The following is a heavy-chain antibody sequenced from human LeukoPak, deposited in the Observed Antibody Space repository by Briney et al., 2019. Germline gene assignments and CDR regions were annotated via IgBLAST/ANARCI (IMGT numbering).Heavy chain of an antibody. Sequence: PGGSLRLSCAASGFTFSSYAMHWVRQAPGKGLEWVAVISYDGSNKYYADSVKGRFTISRDNSKNTLYLQMNSLRAEDTAVYYCAREAGSGSYYTRRFDPWGQGTLVTVSS. CDR3: AREAGSGSYYTRRFDP. CDR2: ISYDGSNK. CDR1: GFTFSSYA. D-gene: IGHD3-10*01. J-gene: IGHJ5*02. V-gene: IGHV3-30*04.